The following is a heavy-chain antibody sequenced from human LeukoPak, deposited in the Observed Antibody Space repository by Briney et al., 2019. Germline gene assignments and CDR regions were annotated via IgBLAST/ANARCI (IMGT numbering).Heavy chain of an antibody. Sequence: SETLPLTCTVSGGSISSGGYYWSWIRQHPGKGLEWIGYIYYSGSTYYNPSLKSRVTISVDTSKNQFSLKLSSVTAADTAVYYCARHHKGAYSSSLDWFDPWGQGTLVTVSS. J-gene: IGHJ5*02. V-gene: IGHV4-31*03. CDR2: IYYSGST. CDR3: ARHHKGAYSSSLDWFDP. CDR1: GGSISSGGYY. D-gene: IGHD6-13*01.